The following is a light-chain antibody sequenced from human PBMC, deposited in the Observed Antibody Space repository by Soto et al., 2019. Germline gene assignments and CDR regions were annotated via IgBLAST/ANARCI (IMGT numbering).Light chain of an antibody. CDR3: QQRFHWVT. CDR2: DAS. V-gene: IGKV3-11*01. Sequence: IVVTKCAITLTLSPGERATLSCRASQSVSSYLAWYQQKPGQAPRLLIYDASNRATGIPARFSGSGSGTDFTLTSISLEPVDIAVYYCQQRFHWVTFGHGTRLEIK. J-gene: IGKJ5*01. CDR1: QSVSSY.